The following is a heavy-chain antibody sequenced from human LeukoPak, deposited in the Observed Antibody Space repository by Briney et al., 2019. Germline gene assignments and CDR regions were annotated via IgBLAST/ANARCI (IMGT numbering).Heavy chain of an antibody. V-gene: IGHV3-7*01. CDR2: IKQDGSEK. D-gene: IGHD3-10*01. CDR3: ARVSMVRGVIINSWFDP. CDR1: GFTFSSYW. J-gene: IGHJ5*02. Sequence: GWSLRLSCTASGFTFSSYWMSWVRQAPGKGLEWVANIKQDGSEKYYVDSVKGRFTSSRDNAKNSLYLQMNSLRAEDTAVYYCARVSMVRGVIINSWFDPWGQGTLVTVSS.